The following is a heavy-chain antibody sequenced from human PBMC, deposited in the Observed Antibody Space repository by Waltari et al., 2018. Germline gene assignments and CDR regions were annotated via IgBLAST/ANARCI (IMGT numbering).Heavy chain of an antibody. J-gene: IGHJ4*02. CDR1: GGSISSYS. V-gene: IGHV4-59*01. CDR3: ARALALGGDFWSGEAYYFDY. Sequence: QVQLQESGPGLVKPSETLSLTCTVSGGSISSYSWSWIRQHPGKGLEWIGYIYYSGSTNYNPSLKSRVTISVDTSKNQFSLKLSSVTAADTAVYYCARALALGGDFWSGEAYYFDYWGQGTLVTVSS. D-gene: IGHD3-3*01. CDR2: IYYSGST.